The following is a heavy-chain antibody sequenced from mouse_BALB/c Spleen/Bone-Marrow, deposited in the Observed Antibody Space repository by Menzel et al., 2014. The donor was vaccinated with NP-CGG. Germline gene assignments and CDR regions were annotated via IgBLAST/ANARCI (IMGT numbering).Heavy chain of an antibody. Sequence: CGPELVKPGASVKMSCKASGYTFTSYFIHWVKQRPGQGLEWIGWIYPGDGSTKYNEKFKVKTTLTADKSSSTAYMFLSSLTSEDSAIYFCAYYRYDEYFDVWGAGTTVTVSS. CDR3: AYYRYDEYFDV. V-gene: IGHV1S56*01. CDR1: GYTFTSYF. CDR2: IYPGDGST. D-gene: IGHD2-14*01. J-gene: IGHJ1*01.